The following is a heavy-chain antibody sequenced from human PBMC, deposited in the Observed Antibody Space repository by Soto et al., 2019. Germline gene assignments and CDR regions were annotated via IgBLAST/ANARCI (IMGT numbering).Heavy chain of an antibody. CDR3: AKGGDDCSGGTCYYYYYGMDV. V-gene: IGHV3-23*01. CDR1: GFTFSSYA. Sequence: EVQLLESGGGLVQPGGSLRLSCAASGFTFSSYAMSWVRQAPGKGLEWVSAISGSGGNTYYADSVKGRFTISRDNSMNTLSLQMNSLRAEDTAVYYCAKGGDDCSGGTCYYYYYGMDVWGQGTTVTVSS. CDR2: ISGSGGNT. J-gene: IGHJ6*02. D-gene: IGHD2-15*01.